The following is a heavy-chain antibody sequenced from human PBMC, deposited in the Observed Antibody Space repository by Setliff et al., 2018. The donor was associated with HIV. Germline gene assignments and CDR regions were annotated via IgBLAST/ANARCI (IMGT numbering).Heavy chain of an antibody. CDR1: GGTFGIYG. V-gene: IGHV1-18*01. D-gene: IGHD3-3*01. CDR2: ISAYNGNT. CDR3: ARGYYNFWSGYYDSRFPNPIDAFDI. Sequence: ASVKVSCKASGGTFGIYGISWVRQAPGQGVEWMGWISAYNGNTNYAQKLQGRVTMTTDTSTSTAYMELRSLRSDDTAVYYCARGYYNFWSGYYDSRFPNPIDAFDIWGQGTMVTVSS. J-gene: IGHJ3*02.